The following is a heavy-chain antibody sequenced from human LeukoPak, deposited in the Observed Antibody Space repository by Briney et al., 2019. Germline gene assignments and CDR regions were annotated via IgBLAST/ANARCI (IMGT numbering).Heavy chain of an antibody. J-gene: IGHJ5*02. Sequence: GSVKVSCKTSGYTFSNFGINWVRQAPGQGLEWMGWISVNNDNPNSGQKFQGRFTVTTDSSTSTAYMELRNLRVDDTAVYYCARAYPNWFDPWGQGTLVTVS. CDR3: ARAYPNWFDP. CDR1: GYTFSNFG. V-gene: IGHV1-18*01. CDR2: ISVNNDNP.